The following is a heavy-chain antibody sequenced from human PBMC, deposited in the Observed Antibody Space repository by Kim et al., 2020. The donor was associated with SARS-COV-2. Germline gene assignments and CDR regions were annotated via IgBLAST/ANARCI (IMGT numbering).Heavy chain of an antibody. Sequence: YYADSEKGRFTLARDNAKNSLYLQMNSLRAEDTAVYYCARVSVGVTPDYWGQGTLVTVSS. J-gene: IGHJ4*02. D-gene: IGHD1-26*01. V-gene: IGHV3-21*01. CDR3: ARVSVGVTPDY.